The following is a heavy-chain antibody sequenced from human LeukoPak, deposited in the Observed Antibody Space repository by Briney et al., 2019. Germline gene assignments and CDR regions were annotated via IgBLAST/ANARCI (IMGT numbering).Heavy chain of an antibody. V-gene: IGHV3-23*01. CDR1: GFTFKNYV. D-gene: IGHD1-26*01. Sequence: PGGSLRLSCVASGFTFKNYVMNWVRQAPGKGLEWLATIYGSGVSISYADSVKGRFTISRDNSNNTLYLQMNSLRAEDTAMYYCAEDLGWELPAEAYWGQGILVTASS. CDR3: AEDLGWELPAEAY. J-gene: IGHJ4*02. CDR2: IYGSGVSI.